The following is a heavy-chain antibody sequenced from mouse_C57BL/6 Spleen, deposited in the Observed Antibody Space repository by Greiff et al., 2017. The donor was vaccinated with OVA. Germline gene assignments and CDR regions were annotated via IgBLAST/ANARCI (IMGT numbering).Heavy chain of an antibody. V-gene: IGHV1-82*01. CDR2: IYPGDGDT. D-gene: IGHD2-2*01. Sequence: VQLQQSGPELVKPGASVKISCKASGYAFSSSWMNWVKQRPGKGLEWIGRIYPGDGDTNYNGKFKGKATLTADKSSSSAYMQLSSLTSEDSAVYFCARTPMVTTPMDYWGQGTSVTVSS. J-gene: IGHJ4*01. CDR3: ARTPMVTTPMDY. CDR1: GYAFSSSW.